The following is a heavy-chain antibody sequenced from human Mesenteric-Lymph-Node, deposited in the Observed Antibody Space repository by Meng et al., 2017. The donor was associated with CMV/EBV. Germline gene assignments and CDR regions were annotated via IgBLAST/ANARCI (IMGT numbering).Heavy chain of an antibody. D-gene: IGHD1-26*01. V-gene: IGHV3-11*04. J-gene: IGHJ4*02. Sequence: GESLKISCEASGFTFSDYYMSWIRQAPGKGLEWVSYISSSGSTIYYADSVKGRFTISRDNAKNSLYLQMNSLRAEDTAVYYCARDVPLVRGTGLYDYWGQGTVVTVSS. CDR3: ARDVPLVRGTGLYDY. CDR1: GFTFSDYY. CDR2: ISSSGSTI.